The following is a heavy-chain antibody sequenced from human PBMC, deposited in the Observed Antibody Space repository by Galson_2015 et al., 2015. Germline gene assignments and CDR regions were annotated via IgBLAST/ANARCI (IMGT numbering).Heavy chain of an antibody. CDR3: ARDHQRSSIFGVVKYYYYYMDV. Sequence: SLRLSCAASGFTFSSYGMHWVRQAPGKGLEWVAVISYDGSNKYYADSVKGRFTISRDNSKNTLYLQMNSLRAEDTAVYYCARDHQRSSIFGVVKYYYYYMDVWGKGTTVTVSS. J-gene: IGHJ6*03. D-gene: IGHD3-3*01. CDR1: GFTFSSYG. CDR2: ISYDGSNK. V-gene: IGHV3-30*03.